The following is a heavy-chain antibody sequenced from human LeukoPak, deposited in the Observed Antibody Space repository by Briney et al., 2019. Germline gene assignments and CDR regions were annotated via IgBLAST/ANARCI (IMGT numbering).Heavy chain of an antibody. CDR3: AKGPQTGWFDT. Sequence: SETLSLTCAVSGYSISSGYCWGWIRQPPGKGLEWIGSIYHSGSTYYNPSLKSRVTISVDTSKNQFSLRLNSVTAADTAVYYCAKGPQTGWFDTWGQGTLVTVSS. CDR1: GYSISSGYC. V-gene: IGHV4-38-2*01. J-gene: IGHJ5*02. D-gene: IGHD3-10*01. CDR2: IYHSGST.